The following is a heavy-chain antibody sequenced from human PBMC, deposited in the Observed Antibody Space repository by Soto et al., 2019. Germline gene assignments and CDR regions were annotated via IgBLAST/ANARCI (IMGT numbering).Heavy chain of an antibody. Sequence: QVTLKESGPVLVKPTETLTLTCTVSGFSLSNAEMGVSWIRQPPGKALEWLAHIFSNDEQSYSTSLNSRLTISKNTAKSQVVLTMTNMDPVDTATYYCARIQGGLGGDYWGQGTLVTVSS. CDR2: IFSNDEQ. CDR1: GFSLSNAEMG. V-gene: IGHV2-26*01. CDR3: ARIQGGLGGDY. J-gene: IGHJ4*02. D-gene: IGHD1-26*01.